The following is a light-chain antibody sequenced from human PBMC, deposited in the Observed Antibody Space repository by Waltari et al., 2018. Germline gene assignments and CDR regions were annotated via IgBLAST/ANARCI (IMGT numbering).Light chain of an antibody. CDR2: EVS. CDR1: SSDVWSYNL. Sequence: SWTGTSSDVWSYNLFSWYQQHPGKAPKLMIYEVSKRPSGVSNRFSGSKSGNTASLTISGLQAEDEADYYCCSYAGSSTSVFGTGTKVTVL. V-gene: IGLV2-23*02. CDR3: CSYAGSSTSV. J-gene: IGLJ1*01.